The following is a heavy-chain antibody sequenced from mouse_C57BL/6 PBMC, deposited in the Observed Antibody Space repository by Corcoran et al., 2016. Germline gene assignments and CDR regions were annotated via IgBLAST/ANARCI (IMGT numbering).Heavy chain of an antibody. CDR2: IFPGSGST. Sequence: QVQLQQSGPELVKPGASVKISCKASGYTFTDYYINWVKQRPEQGLEWIGWIFPGSGSTYYNEKFKGKATLTVDKSSSTAYMLLSSLTSEDSAVYFCAIFITTVVGYFDYWGQGTTLTVSS. D-gene: IGHD1-1*01. CDR1: GYTFTDYY. J-gene: IGHJ2*01. CDR3: AIFITTVVGYFDY. V-gene: IGHV1-75*01.